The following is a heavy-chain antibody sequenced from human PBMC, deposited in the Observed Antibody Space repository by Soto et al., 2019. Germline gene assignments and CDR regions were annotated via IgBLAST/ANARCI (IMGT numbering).Heavy chain of an antibody. D-gene: IGHD1-26*01. Sequence: QVQLQESGPGLVKPSGTLSITCAVFGGSISNSNWWTWVRQPPGKGLDWIGEIFHSGSTNYNSSLMGRVTISVDKANNQFSLKRSSVTAADTAVYYCAHRPIVGAAIWGQGTLVTVSS. CDR3: AHRPIVGAAI. CDR2: IFHSGST. V-gene: IGHV4-4*02. J-gene: IGHJ4*02. CDR1: GGSISNSNW.